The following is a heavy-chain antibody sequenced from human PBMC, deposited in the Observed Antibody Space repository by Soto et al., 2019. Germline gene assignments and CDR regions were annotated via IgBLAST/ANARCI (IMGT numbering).Heavy chain of an antibody. V-gene: IGHV3-30*04. CDR3: AKSVYNWNDGFFDY. CDR2: LSLDGSNK. D-gene: IGHD1-1*01. CDR1: GFTFSSFV. Sequence: GGSLRLSCAASGFTFSSFVMHWVRQAPGKGLEWVAALSLDGSNKNYADSVKGRFTISRDNSKSTLCLQMRSLRAEDTAVYYCAKSVYNWNDGFFDYWGQGTLVTVSS. J-gene: IGHJ4*02.